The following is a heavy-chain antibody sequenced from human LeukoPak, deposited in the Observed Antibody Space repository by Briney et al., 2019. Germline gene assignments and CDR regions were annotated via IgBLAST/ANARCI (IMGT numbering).Heavy chain of an antibody. CDR1: GGSISSYY. V-gene: IGHV4-4*07. CDR2: IYTSGST. D-gene: IGHD2-15*01. CDR3: ASGAKGYCSGGSCNRHDY. Sequence: SETLSLTCTVSGGSISSYYWSWIRQPAGKGLEWIGRIYTSGSTNYNPSLKSRVTMSVDTSKNQFSLKLSSVTAADTAVYYCASGAKGYCSGGSCNRHDYWGQGTLVTVSS. J-gene: IGHJ4*02.